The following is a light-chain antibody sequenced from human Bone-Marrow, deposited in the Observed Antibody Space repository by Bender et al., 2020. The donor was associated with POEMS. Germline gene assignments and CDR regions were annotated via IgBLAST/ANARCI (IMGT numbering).Light chain of an antibody. Sequence: QSALTQPPSASGSPGQSVTISCTGSNRDIGYYNFVSWYQQRPGKAPKLIIYEANKRPSGVSNRFSASKSGNTASLTISGLQAEDEADYYCCSYAGSSTWVFGGGTKLTVL. J-gene: IGLJ3*02. V-gene: IGLV2-23*01. CDR3: CSYAGSSTWV. CDR1: NRDIGYYNF. CDR2: EAN.